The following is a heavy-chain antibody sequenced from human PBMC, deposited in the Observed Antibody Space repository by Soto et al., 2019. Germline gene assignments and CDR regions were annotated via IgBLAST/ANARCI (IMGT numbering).Heavy chain of an antibody. J-gene: IGHJ3*02. Sequence: QLQLQESGPGLVKPSETLSLTCTVSGGSISSSSYYWGWIRQPPGKGLEWIGSIYYSGSTYYNPSLKSRVTISVDTSKNQFSLKLSSVTAADTAVYYCARQEAYYDFWSGYSLASFDIWGQGTMVTVSS. CDR1: GGSISSSSYY. D-gene: IGHD3-3*01. CDR2: IYYSGST. V-gene: IGHV4-39*01. CDR3: ARQEAYYDFWSGYSLASFDI.